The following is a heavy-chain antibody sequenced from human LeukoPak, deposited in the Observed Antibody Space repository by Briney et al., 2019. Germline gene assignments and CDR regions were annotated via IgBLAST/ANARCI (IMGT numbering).Heavy chain of an antibody. D-gene: IGHD3-22*01. CDR3: ARDVPRYYYDSSGYV. V-gene: IGHV3-21*01. CDR2: ISSSSYI. Sequence: GGSLRLSCAASGFTFSSYSMNWVRQAPGKGLEWVSSISSSSYIYYADSVKGRFTISRDNAKNSLYPQMNSLRAEDTAVYYCARDVPRYYYDSSGYVWGQGTTVTVSS. J-gene: IGHJ6*02. CDR1: GFTFSSYS.